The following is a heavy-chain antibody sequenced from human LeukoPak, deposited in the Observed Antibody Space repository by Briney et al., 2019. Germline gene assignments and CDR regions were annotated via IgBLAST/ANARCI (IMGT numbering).Heavy chain of an antibody. Sequence: GGSLRLSCSASGFTFSSYAMHWVRQAPGKGLEYVSAISSNGGSTYYAASVKGRFTISRDNSKNTLYLQMSSLRAEDTAVYYCVKDGWIQLWLRFDYFDYWGQGTLVTVSS. CDR2: ISSNGGST. D-gene: IGHD5-18*01. CDR1: GFTFSSYA. J-gene: IGHJ4*02. V-gene: IGHV3-64D*06. CDR3: VKDGWIQLWLRFDYFDY.